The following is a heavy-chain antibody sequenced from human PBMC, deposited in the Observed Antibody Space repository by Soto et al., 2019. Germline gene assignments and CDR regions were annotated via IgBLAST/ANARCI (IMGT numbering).Heavy chain of an antibody. J-gene: IGHJ4*02. Sequence: PGWSLRLSCAASGFTFTSFAVSWVRQAPGKGLEWVSFIRSKAYGGTTEYAASVKGRFTISRDDSKSIVYLQMNSLKTEDTAVYHCTRYLDWLFYFGYWGQGTLVTVSP. D-gene: IGHD3-9*01. CDR1: GFTFTSFA. CDR3: TRYLDWLFYFGY. CDR2: IRSKAYGGTT. V-gene: IGHV3-49*04.